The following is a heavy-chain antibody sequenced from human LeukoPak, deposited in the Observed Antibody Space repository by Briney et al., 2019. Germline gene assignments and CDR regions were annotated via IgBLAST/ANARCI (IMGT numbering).Heavy chain of an antibody. J-gene: IGHJ3*02. CDR2: INHSGST. CDR3: ARGRKYYDFWSGHSIDAFDI. D-gene: IGHD3-3*01. CDR1: GGSFSGYY. Sequence: SETLSLTCAVYGGSFSGYYWSWIRQPPGKGLEWIGEINHSGSTNYNPSLKSRVTISVDTSKNQFSLKLSSVTAADTAVYYCARGRKYYDFWSGHSIDAFDIWAKGQWSPSLQ. V-gene: IGHV4-34*01.